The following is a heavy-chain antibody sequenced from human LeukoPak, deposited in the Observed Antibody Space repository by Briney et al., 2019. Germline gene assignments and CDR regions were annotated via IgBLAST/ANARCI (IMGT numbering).Heavy chain of an antibody. Sequence: ASVKVSCKASGYTFTGYYMHWVRQAPGQGLEWMGWINPNSGGTNYAQKFQGRVTMTRDTSISTAYMELSRLRSDDTAVYYCARDNSIAVAGTFAYFDYWGQGTLVTVSS. J-gene: IGHJ4*02. D-gene: IGHD6-19*01. CDR1: GYTFTGYY. V-gene: IGHV1-2*02. CDR2: INPNSGGT. CDR3: ARDNSIAVAGTFAYFDY.